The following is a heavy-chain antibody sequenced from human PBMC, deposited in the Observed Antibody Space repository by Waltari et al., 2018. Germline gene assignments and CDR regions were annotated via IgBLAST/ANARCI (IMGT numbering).Heavy chain of an antibody. CDR2: INHSGNT. D-gene: IGHD3-3*01. Sequence: QVQLQQWGAGLLKPSETLSLTCAVYGGSFNNYYWNWLRQPPGKGLEWIGEINHSGNTNYNPSLKSRVTISVDTSKNQFSLHLSSVTAADTAVYYCARRSGYYRAWGYWGQGTLVTVSS. V-gene: IGHV4-34*01. CDR1: GGSFNNYY. CDR3: ARRSGYYRAWGY. J-gene: IGHJ4*02.